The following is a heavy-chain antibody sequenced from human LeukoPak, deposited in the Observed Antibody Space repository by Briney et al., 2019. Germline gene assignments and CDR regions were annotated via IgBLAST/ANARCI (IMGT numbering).Heavy chain of an antibody. CDR3: ARARDYGDCPPDS. Sequence: PGGSLRLSCAASGFTFSTYSMNWVRQAPGKGLEWISHIGGSGTTIYYADSVKGRFTISRDNAKKLLYLQMSNLRAEDTAVYYCARARDYGDCPPDSWGQGTLVTVSS. CDR1: GFTFSTYS. J-gene: IGHJ4*02. D-gene: IGHD4-17*01. V-gene: IGHV3-48*01. CDR2: IGGSGTTI.